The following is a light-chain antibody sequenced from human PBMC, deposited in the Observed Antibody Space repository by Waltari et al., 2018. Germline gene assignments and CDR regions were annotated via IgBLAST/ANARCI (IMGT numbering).Light chain of an antibody. CDR3: QQSYSTPPWT. Sequence: DIQMTQSPSSLSASVGDRVTITCRASQSISSYLNGYQQKPGKAPKRLIYAASSLQSGVPSRFSGSGSGTDFTLTISSLQPEDFATYYCQQSYSTPPWTFGQGTKVEIK. V-gene: IGKV1-39*01. CDR2: AAS. J-gene: IGKJ1*01. CDR1: QSISSY.